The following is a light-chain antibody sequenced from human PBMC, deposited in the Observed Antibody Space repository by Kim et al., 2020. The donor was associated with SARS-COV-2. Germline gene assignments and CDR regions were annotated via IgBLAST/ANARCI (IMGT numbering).Light chain of an antibody. CDR1: QDIRND. J-gene: IGKJ2*01. CDR2: GAS. CDR3: LQYNSYPYT. Sequence: SASVGDRVTITCRASQDIRNDLGWYQQKPGKAPKRLIYGASSLPSGVPSRFSGSRSGTEFTLTISSLQPEDFAGYYCLQYNSYPYTFGQGTKLEI. V-gene: IGKV1-17*01.